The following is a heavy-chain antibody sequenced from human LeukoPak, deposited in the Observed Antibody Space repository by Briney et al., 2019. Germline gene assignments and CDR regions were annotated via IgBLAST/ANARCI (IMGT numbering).Heavy chain of an antibody. CDR1: GDSFSSVTDY. J-gene: IGHJ4*02. CDR2: IYYSGST. D-gene: IGHD4-17*01. Sequence: PSETLSLTCTVSGDSFSSVTDYWGWIRQPPGKGLEWIGSIYYSGSTYYNPSLKSRVTISVDTSKNQFSLKLSSVTAADTAVYYCASPTAGDYVNYWGQGTLVTVSS. V-gene: IGHV4-39*07. CDR3: ASPTAGDYVNY.